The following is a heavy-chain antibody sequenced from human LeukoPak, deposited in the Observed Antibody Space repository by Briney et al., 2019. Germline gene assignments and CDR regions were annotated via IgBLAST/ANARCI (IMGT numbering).Heavy chain of an antibody. CDR1: GFTFSSYA. D-gene: IGHD5-24*01. V-gene: IGHV3-23*01. J-gene: IGHJ4*02. CDR2: FSGSGGST. Sequence: GGSLRLSCAASGFTFSSYAMSWVRQAPGKGLECISGFSGSGGSTYYADSVKGRFTISRDNSKNTLYLQMNSLRAEDTAVYYCAKRDGYNSGPFDYWGQGTLVTVSP. CDR3: AKRDGYNSGPFDY.